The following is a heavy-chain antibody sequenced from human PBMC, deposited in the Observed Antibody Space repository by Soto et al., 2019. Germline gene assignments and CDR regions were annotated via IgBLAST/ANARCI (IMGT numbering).Heavy chain of an antibody. Sequence: ASVKVSCKASGYTFTSYAMHWVRQAPGQRLEWMGWINAGNGNTKYSQKFQGRVTITRDTSASTAYMELSSLRSEDTAAYYCARSVVIPTAPDYWGQGTLGTVSS. V-gene: IGHV1-3*01. CDR2: INAGNGNT. D-gene: IGHD2-2*01. J-gene: IGHJ4*02. CDR3: ARSVVIPTAPDY. CDR1: GYTFTSYA.